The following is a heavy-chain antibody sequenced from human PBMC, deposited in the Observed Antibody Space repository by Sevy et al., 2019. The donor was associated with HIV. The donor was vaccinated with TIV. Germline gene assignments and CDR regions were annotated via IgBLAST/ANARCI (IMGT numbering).Heavy chain of an antibody. CDR3: ARGEGISGSYYNLPPFDF. D-gene: IGHD3-10*01. Sequence: GGYLRLSCAASGFIFSNYGMHWVRQAPGKGLEWVAVVWSEGTNKYYSESVKGRFTISRDNSKNTLYLQMNSLRAGDTAINYCARGEGISGSYYNLPPFDFWGQGSLVTVSS. CDR2: VWSEGTNK. V-gene: IGHV3-33*04. J-gene: IGHJ4*02. CDR1: GFIFSNYG.